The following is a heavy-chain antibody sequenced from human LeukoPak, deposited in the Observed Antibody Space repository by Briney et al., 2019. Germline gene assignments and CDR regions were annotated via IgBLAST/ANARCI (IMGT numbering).Heavy chain of an antibody. CDR3: AKDRHDSSGYYPFDY. Sequence: PGRSLRLSCAASGFTFSSYGMHWVRQAPGKGLEWVAVISYDGSNKYYADSVKGRFTISRDSSKNTLYLQMNSLRAEDTAVYYCAKDRHDSSGYYPFDYWGQGTLVTVSS. CDR1: GFTFSSYG. V-gene: IGHV3-30*18. CDR2: ISYDGSNK. D-gene: IGHD3-22*01. J-gene: IGHJ4*02.